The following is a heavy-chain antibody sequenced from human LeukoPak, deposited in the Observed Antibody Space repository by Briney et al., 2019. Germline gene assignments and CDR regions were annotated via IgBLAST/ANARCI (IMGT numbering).Heavy chain of an antibody. Sequence: GGSLRLSCAASGFTFSSYEMNWVRQAPGKGLEWVSYISSSGSTIYYADSVKGRFTISRDNAKNSLYLQMNSLRVEDTAVYYCARDSRKGGDSPSATYYYYYMDVWGKGTTVTISS. CDR1: GFTFSSYE. J-gene: IGHJ6*03. V-gene: IGHV3-48*03. CDR3: ARDSRKGGDSPSATYYYYYMDV. D-gene: IGHD4-17*01. CDR2: ISSSGSTI.